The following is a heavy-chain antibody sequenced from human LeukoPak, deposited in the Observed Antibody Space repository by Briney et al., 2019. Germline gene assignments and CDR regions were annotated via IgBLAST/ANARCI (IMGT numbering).Heavy chain of an antibody. CDR3: ARGIAAAGSLWVWFDP. J-gene: IGHJ5*02. V-gene: IGHV4-39*01. D-gene: IGHD6-13*01. Sequence: SETLSLTCTVSGGSISGSTYYWGWIRQPPGKGLEWIANIYYSGNTYYNPSLESRVTISVDTSKNQFSLKLSSVTAADTAVYYCARGIAAAGSLWVWFDPWGQGTLVTVSS. CDR1: GGSISGSTYY. CDR2: IYYSGNT.